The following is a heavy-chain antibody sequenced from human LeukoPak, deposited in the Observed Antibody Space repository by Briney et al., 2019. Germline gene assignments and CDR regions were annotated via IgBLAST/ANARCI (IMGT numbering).Heavy chain of an antibody. J-gene: IGHJ4*02. CDR1: GFTFSSYW. V-gene: IGHV3-23*01. CDR3: AKAGAVVVVAAKFFDY. Sequence: GGSLRLSCAASGFTFSSYWMSWVRQAPGKGLEWVSAISGSGGSTYYADSVKGRFTISRDNSKNTLYLQMNSLRAEDTAVYYCAKAGAVVVVAAKFFDYWGQGTLVTVSS. CDR2: ISGSGGST. D-gene: IGHD2-15*01.